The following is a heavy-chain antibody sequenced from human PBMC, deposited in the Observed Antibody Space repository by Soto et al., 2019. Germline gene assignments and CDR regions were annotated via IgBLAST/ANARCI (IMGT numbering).Heavy chain of an antibody. CDR1: GYSFTSYW. CDR2: INPTDSDT. J-gene: IGHJ6*02. Sequence: PGESLKISCKGSGYSFTSYWIGWVRQMPGKGLEWMGIINPTDSDTRYRPSFQGQVTISADKSTSTAYLQWGSLKASDTAMYYCARTSAAGKYYYGMDVWGQGTTVTVSS. CDR3: ARTSAAGKYYYGMDV. D-gene: IGHD6-13*01. V-gene: IGHV5-51*01.